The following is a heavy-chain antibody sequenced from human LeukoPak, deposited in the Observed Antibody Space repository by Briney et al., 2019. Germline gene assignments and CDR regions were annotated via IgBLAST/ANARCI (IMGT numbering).Heavy chain of an antibody. J-gene: IGHJ5*02. V-gene: IGHV1-2*02. CDR1: GYTFTGYY. D-gene: IGHD6-19*01. CDR2: INPNHGDT. CDR3: ARDSVGVAVAGMNWFDP. Sequence: ASVKVSCKASGYTFTGYYMHWVRQAPGQGLEWMGWINPNHGDTNYAQKFQDRVSMTRDTSISTAYMHLSRLRSDDTAVYYCARDSVGVAVAGMNWFDPWGQGTLVTVSS.